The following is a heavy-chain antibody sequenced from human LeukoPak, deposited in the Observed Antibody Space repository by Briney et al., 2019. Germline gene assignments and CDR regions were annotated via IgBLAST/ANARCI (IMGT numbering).Heavy chain of an antibody. D-gene: IGHD5-18*01. CDR3: ARDLVDTGVVGGGYYFDY. Sequence: GGSLRLSCAASGFTFSSYWMHWVRQAPGKGLVWVSRINSDGSSTSYADSVKGRFTISRDNAKNTLYLQMNSLRAEDTAVYYCARDLVDTGVVGGGYYFDYWGQGTLVTVSS. V-gene: IGHV3-74*01. CDR1: GFTFSSYW. J-gene: IGHJ4*02. CDR2: INSDGSST.